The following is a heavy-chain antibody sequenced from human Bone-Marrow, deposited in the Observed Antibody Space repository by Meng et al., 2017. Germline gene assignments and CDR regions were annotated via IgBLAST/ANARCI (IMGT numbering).Heavy chain of an antibody. J-gene: IGHJ4*02. CDR3: ARISWNALDY. Sequence: VQWVETGGGLIQPGGSLRLSCAASGLTVSSNSMSWVRQAPGKGLEWVSLIYGGGSTYHADSVKGRFTISREISKNTLLLQMNSLRAEDTAVYYCARISWNALDYWGQGTLVTVSS. CDR2: IYGGGST. V-gene: IGHV3-53*02. CDR1: GLTVSSNS. D-gene: IGHD1-1*01.